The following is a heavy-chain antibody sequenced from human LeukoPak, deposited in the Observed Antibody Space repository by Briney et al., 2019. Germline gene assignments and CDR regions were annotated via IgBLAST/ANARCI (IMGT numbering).Heavy chain of an antibody. CDR3: ARAPYYYDSSGYTYYFDY. D-gene: IGHD3-22*01. Sequence: SETLSLTCTVSGGSISSSSYYWGWIRQPPGKGLEWIGRIYTSGSTNYNPSLKSRVTISVDTSKNQFSLKLSSVTAADTAVYYCARAPYYYDSSGYTYYFDYWGQGTLVTVSS. J-gene: IGHJ4*02. CDR2: IYTSGST. CDR1: GGSISSSSYY. V-gene: IGHV4-61*02.